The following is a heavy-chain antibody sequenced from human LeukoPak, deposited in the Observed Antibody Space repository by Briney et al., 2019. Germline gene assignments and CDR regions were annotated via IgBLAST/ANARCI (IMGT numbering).Heavy chain of an antibody. J-gene: IGHJ4*02. CDR3: ARDHGDFVQHD. CDR1: GDSISSGNFY. CDR2: IYYNRIT. Sequence: SETLSLTCTVSGDSISSGNFYWGWIRQPPGKELQWIGSIYYNRITHYNPSLESRVTISADTSTNEFSLKLRSVTAADTAMYYCARDHGDFVQHDWGQGTLVTVSS. V-gene: IGHV4-39*01. D-gene: IGHD4-17*01.